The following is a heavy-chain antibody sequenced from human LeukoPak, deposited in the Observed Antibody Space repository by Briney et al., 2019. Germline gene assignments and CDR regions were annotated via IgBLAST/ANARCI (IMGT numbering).Heavy chain of an antibody. CDR1: GFTFNNYA. CDR3: AKSHQWLAFYDH. J-gene: IGHJ4*02. V-gene: IGHV3-23*01. Sequence: GGSLRLSCAVSGFTFNNYAMSWVRQAPGKGLEWVSHISGSGESTYYADSVKGRFTISRDNSKSTLYLQMDSLRAEDTAVYYCAKSHQWLAFYDHWGQGTLVTVSS. CDR2: ISGSGEST. D-gene: IGHD6-19*01.